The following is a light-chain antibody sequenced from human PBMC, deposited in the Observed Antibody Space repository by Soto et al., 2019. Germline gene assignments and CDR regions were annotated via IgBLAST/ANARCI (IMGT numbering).Light chain of an antibody. J-gene: IGLJ2*01. CDR2: EVN. CDR3: SSYAGSNTFVL. CDR1: TSDIGNYNL. Sequence: QSALTQPASVSGSPGQSITISCTGTTSDIGNYNLVSWYQQHPGKAPNLIIYEVNKRPSGVSNRFSGSKSGNTASLTISGLQAEDEADYYCSSYAGSNTFVLFGGGTKLTVL. V-gene: IGLV2-23*02.